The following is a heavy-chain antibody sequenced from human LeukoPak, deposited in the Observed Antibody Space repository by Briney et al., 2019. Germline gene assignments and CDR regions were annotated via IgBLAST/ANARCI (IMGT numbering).Heavy chain of an antibody. Sequence: GGSLRLSCAASGFSFRTSGMSWVRQAPGKGLEWVSYIGSSSSPLYYADSVKGRFTISRDNAKSSLYLQMNSLRDEDTAVYYRANDDTAIGPFDYWGQGTLVTVSS. J-gene: IGHJ4*02. D-gene: IGHD5-18*01. V-gene: IGHV3-48*02. CDR2: IGSSSSPL. CDR3: ANDDTAIGPFDY. CDR1: GFSFRTSG.